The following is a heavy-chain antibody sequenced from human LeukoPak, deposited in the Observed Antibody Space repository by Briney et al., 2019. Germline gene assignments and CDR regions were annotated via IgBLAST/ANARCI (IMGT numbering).Heavy chain of an antibody. D-gene: IGHD3-16*01. CDR3: AKGSYYFES. J-gene: IGHJ4*02. CDR2: ISYDGSNK. Sequence: GGSLRLSCAASGFTFSSYAMHWVRQAPGKGLEWVGVISYDGSNKYYGDSVKGRFTISRDNSNNTLFLQMNSLRSEDTAVYYCAKGSYYFESWGQGTLVTVSS. CDR1: GFTFSSYA. V-gene: IGHV3-30*04.